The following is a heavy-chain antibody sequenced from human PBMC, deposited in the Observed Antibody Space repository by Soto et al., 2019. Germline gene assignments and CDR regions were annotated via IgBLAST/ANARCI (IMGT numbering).Heavy chain of an antibody. V-gene: IGHV4-61*01. Sequence: SETLSLTCTVSGGSVSGGSYYWSWIRQPPGKGLEWIAYIYYTKSTNYNPSLKRRVTISIDTSSNQFSLRLRSVTAADTAVYYWATGEGAGPARHFDYWGQGTLVTVSS. CDR2: IYYTKST. D-gene: IGHD6-6*01. CDR3: ATGEGAGPARHFDY. CDR1: GGSVSGGSYY. J-gene: IGHJ4*02.